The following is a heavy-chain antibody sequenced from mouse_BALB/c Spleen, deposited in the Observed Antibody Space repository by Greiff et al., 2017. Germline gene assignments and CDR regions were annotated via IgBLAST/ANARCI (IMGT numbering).Heavy chain of an antibody. Sequence: EVQLVESGGGLVQPGGSLKLSCAASGFTFSSYTMSWVRQTPEKRLEWVAYISNGGGSTYYPDTVKGRFTISRDNAKNTLYLQMSSLKSEDTAMYYCARQLRLGAMDYWGQGTSVTVSS. CDR3: ARQLRLGAMDY. D-gene: IGHD1-2*01. CDR1: GFTFSSYT. CDR2: ISNGGGST. V-gene: IGHV5-12-2*01. J-gene: IGHJ4*01.